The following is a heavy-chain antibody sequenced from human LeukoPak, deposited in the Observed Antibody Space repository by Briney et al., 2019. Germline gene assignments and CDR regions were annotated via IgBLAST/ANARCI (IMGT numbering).Heavy chain of an antibody. CDR2: INHSGST. Sequence: SETLSLTCAVYGGSFSGYYWSWIRQPPGKGLEWIGEINHSGSTNYNPSLKNRVTISVDTSKNQFSLKLSSVTAADTAVYYCAREMNMYYGSGSPLGYWGQGTLVTVSS. J-gene: IGHJ4*02. V-gene: IGHV4-34*01. CDR3: AREMNMYYGSGSPLGY. D-gene: IGHD3-10*01. CDR1: GGSFSGYY.